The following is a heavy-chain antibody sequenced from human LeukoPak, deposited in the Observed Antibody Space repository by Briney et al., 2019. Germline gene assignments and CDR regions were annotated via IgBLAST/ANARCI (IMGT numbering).Heavy chain of an antibody. V-gene: IGHV3-21*01. Sequence: PGGSPRLFCAASAFTFSSYSMNWDRQVPGDGLEGDSSISSSSNYIYYPDSVKGRFTITRDNTKNSVYLQMNSLRAEDTAVYYCASSTMQLATYYMDVWGKGTTVTVSS. CDR2: ISSSSNYI. D-gene: IGHD6-6*01. J-gene: IGHJ6*03. CDR3: ASSTMQLATYYMDV. CDR1: AFTFSSYS.